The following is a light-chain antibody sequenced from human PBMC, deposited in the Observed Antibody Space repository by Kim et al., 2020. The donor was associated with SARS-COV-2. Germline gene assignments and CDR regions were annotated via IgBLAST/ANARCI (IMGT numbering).Light chain of an antibody. CDR1: KLGDKY. V-gene: IGLV3-1*01. CDR3: QAWDSSTVV. Sequence: VSPGQTASITCSGDKLGDKYVWWDQQKPGQSPVLVIYQDSKRPSGIPERFSGSNSGNTATLTISGTQAMDEADYYCQAWDSSTVVFGGGTQLTVL. J-gene: IGLJ2*01. CDR2: QDS.